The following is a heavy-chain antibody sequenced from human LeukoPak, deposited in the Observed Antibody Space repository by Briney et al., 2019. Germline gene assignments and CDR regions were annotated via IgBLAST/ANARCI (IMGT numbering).Heavy chain of an antibody. V-gene: IGHV3-23*01. CDR3: ATYDSSGYYFDY. D-gene: IGHD3-22*01. CDR1: GFTFSSYA. CDR2: ISGSGGST. Sequence: GGSLRLSCAASGFTFSSYAMSWDRQAPGKGLEWVSAISGSGGSTYYADSVKGRFTISRDNSKNTLYLQMNSLRAEDTAVYYCATYDSSGYYFDYWGQGTLVTVSS. J-gene: IGHJ4*02.